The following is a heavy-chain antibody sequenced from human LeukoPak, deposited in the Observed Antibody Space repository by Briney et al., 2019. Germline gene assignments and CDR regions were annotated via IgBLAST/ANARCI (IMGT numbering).Heavy chain of an antibody. J-gene: IGHJ4*02. CDR1: GFIFSSDS. CDR3: AKGGSYRFDY. Sequence: SGGSLRLSCAASGFIFSSDSMNWVRQAPGKGLEWVSYISSSSSTIYYADSVKGRYTISRDNGKNSLYLQMNSLRDEDTAVYYCAKGGSYRFDYWGQGTLVTVSS. D-gene: IGHD1-26*01. CDR2: ISSSSSTI. V-gene: IGHV3-48*02.